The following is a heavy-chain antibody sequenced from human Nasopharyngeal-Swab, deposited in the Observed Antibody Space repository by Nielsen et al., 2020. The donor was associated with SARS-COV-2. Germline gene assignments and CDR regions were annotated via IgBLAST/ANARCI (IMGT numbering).Heavy chain of an antibody. CDR3: ARAGSGPLYAFDI. V-gene: IGHV4-34*01. CDR1: GGSFSGYY. J-gene: IGHJ3*02. D-gene: IGHD6-19*01. CDR2: INHNGST. Sequence: SETLSLTCAVYGGSFSGYYWSWIRQPPGKGLEWIGEINHNGSTNYNPSLKSRVTISVDTSKNQFSLKLSSVTAADTAVYYCARAGSGPLYAFDIWGQGTMVTVSS.